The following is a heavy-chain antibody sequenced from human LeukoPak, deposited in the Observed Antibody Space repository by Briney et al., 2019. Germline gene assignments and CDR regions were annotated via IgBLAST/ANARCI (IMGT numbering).Heavy chain of an antibody. CDR3: ARVGYYDLLTGLTPLHSYYYYYYMDV. Sequence: GGSLRLSCAASGFTFDDYGMSWVRQAPGKGLEWVSGINWNGGSTGCADSVKGRFTISRDNAKNSLYLQMNSLRAEDTALYYCARVGYYDLLTGLTPLHSYYYYYYMDVWGKGTTVTVSS. CDR2: INWNGGST. D-gene: IGHD3-9*01. CDR1: GFTFDDYG. V-gene: IGHV3-20*04. J-gene: IGHJ6*03.